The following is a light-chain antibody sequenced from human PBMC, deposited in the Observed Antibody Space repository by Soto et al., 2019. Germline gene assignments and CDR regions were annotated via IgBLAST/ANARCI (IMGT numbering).Light chain of an antibody. CDR2: GAS. CDR3: QQRSNWPPT. J-gene: IGKJ5*01. CDR1: QSVSSSQ. V-gene: IGKV3D-20*02. Sequence: EIVLTHSQGTLSLSPSERANLXGKTSQSVSSSQLTWYQQKPGQAPRLFIYGASSRATGIPDRFSGSGSGTDFTLTISSLEPEDFAVYYCQQRSNWPPTFGQGTRLEI.